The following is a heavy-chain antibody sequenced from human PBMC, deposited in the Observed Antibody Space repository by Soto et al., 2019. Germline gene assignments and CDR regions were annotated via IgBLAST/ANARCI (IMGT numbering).Heavy chain of an antibody. V-gene: IGHV1-46*01. CDR3: ARDPNFSLTFHYYGMDV. J-gene: IGHJ6*02. CDR1: GYTFTTYY. CDR2: INPDTGST. Sequence: QVQLVQSGAEVKKPGASVKISCKASGYTFTTYYLHWVRQAPGQGLEWMGIINPDTGSTSSAQNFLGRVSVTRDTSTSTVYIELYSLSSEDTAVYYCARDPNFSLTFHYYGMDVWGQGTTVTVSS.